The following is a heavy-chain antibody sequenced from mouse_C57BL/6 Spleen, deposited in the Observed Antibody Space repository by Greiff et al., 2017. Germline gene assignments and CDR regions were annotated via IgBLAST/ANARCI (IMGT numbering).Heavy chain of an antibody. D-gene: IGHD1-1*01. CDR2: IDPEDGDT. V-gene: IGHV14-1*01. CDR1: GFNIKDYY. Sequence: VQLKQSGAELVRPGASVKLSCTASGFNIKDYYMHWVKQRPEQGLEWIGSIDPEDGDTEYAPKFQGTATMTADTSSNTAYLQLSSLTSEDTAVYYCTRYYGSSYGFAYWGQGTLVTVSA. CDR3: TRYYGSSYGFAY. J-gene: IGHJ3*01.